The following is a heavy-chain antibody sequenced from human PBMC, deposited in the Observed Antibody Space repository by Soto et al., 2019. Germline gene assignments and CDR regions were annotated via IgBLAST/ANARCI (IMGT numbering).Heavy chain of an antibody. V-gene: IGHV3-21*01. CDR1: GFTFSSYS. CDR3: ARGQPQYDFWGGYKSDWFDP. J-gene: IGHJ5*02. Sequence: GGSLRLSCAASGFTFSSYSMNWVRQAPGKGLEWVSSISSSSSYIYYADSVKGRFTISRDNAKNSLYLQMNSLRAEDTAVYYCARGQPQYDFWGGYKSDWFDPWGQGTLVTV. CDR2: ISSSSSYI. D-gene: IGHD3-3*01.